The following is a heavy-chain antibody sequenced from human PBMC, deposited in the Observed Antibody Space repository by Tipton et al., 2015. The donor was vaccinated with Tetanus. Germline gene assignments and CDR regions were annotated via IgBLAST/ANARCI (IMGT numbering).Heavy chain of an antibody. CDR1: GASMSSSSYY. CDR3: ASPSTTVTPRAFDV. V-gene: IGHV4-39*01. CDR2: IYYSGSS. D-gene: IGHD4-17*01. J-gene: IGHJ3*01. Sequence: PSLTCNVSGASMSSSSYYWDWIRQPPGKGLEWIGSIYYSGSSYYNPSLESRVTISLDTSKNLFSLKLTSVTAADAAVYYCASPSTTVTPRAFDVWGQGTMVTVSS.